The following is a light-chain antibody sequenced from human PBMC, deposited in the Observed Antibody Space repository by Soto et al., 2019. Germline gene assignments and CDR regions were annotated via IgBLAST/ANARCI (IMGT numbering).Light chain of an antibody. J-gene: IGKJ5*01. Sequence: EIVMTQSPATLSVSPGERATLSCRASQSLSNNLAWYQQKPGQAPRLLVYLASTRATGIPARFSGSGSGTEFTLTISSLQSEDFAIYYCQQYNNWPPTTFGQGTRLEI. CDR3: QQYNNWPPTT. CDR1: QSLSNN. CDR2: LAS. V-gene: IGKV3D-15*01.